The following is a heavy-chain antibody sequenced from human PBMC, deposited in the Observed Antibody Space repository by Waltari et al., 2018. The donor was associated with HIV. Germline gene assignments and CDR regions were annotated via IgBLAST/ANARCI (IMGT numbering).Heavy chain of an antibody. V-gene: IGHV1-58*01. CDR3: AADRDYYDYIWGSYRFDY. CDR1: GFTFTSSA. Sequence: QMQLVQSGPEVKKPGTSVKVSCKASGFTFTSSAVQWVRQARGQRLEWIGWIVVGSGNTNYAQKFQERVTITRDMSTSTAYMELSSLRSEDTAVYYCAADRDYYDYIWGSYRFDYWGQGTLVTVSS. J-gene: IGHJ4*02. D-gene: IGHD3-16*02. CDR2: IVVGSGNT.